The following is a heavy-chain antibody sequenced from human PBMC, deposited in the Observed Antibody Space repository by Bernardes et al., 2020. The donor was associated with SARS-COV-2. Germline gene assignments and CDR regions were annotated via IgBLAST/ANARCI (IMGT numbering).Heavy chain of an antibody. J-gene: IGHJ5*02. CDR3: ARDRAADIITSWFDP. D-gene: IGHD3-22*01. CDR2: ISYDGSNK. Sequence: GGSLRLSCAASGFTFSSYGMPWVRQAPGKGLEWVAVISYDGSNKYYADSVKGRFTISRDNSKNTLYLQMNSLRAEDTAVYYCARDRAADIITSWFDPWGQGTLVTGSS. CDR1: GFTFSSYG. V-gene: IGHV3-30*03.